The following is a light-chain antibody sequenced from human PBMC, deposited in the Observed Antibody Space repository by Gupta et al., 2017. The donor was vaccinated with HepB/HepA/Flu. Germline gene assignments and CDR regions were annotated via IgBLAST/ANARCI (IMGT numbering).Light chain of an antibody. V-gene: IGLV2-14*01. CDR2: EVT. CDR3: SSYASTITLVV. J-gene: IGLJ2*01. CDR1: SSDVGGYNL. Sequence: SALTQPASVPGSPGQSISISCTGTSSDVGGYNLVSWYQQHPGKAPKLMISEVTNRPSGVSDRFSGSKSGNTASLTIPGLQAEEEADYYCSSYASTITLVVFGGGTKLTVL.